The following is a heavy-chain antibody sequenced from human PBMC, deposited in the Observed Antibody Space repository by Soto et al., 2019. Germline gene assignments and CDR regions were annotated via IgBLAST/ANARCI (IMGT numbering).Heavy chain of an antibody. CDR3: ARDDRIAVAGFDY. CDR2: INSDGSST. D-gene: IGHD6-19*01. V-gene: IGHV3-74*01. J-gene: IGHJ4*02. Sequence: SLRLSCAASGSTFSTYWMHWVRQAPGKGLVWVSHINSDGSSTSYADSVKGRFTISRDNAKNTLYLQMNSLRVEDTAVYYCARDDRIAVAGFDYWGQGTLVTVS. CDR1: GSTFSTYW.